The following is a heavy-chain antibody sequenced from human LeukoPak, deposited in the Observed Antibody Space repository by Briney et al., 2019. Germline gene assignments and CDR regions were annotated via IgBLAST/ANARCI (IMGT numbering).Heavy chain of an antibody. Sequence: GGSLRLSCAASGFTFSSYSMNWVRQAPGKGLEWVSSISSSSSYIYYADSVKGRFTISRDNAKNSLYLQMNSLRAEDTAVYYCARDVERRLRSLDVWGKGTTVTISS. CDR3: ARDVERRLRSLDV. J-gene: IGHJ6*04. CDR2: ISSSSSYI. V-gene: IGHV3-21*01. CDR1: GFTFSSYS. D-gene: IGHD1-1*01.